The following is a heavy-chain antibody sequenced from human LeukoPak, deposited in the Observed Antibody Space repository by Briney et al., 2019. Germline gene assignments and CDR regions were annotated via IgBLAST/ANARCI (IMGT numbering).Heavy chain of an antibody. CDR1: GYTFTSYG. CDR2: ISAYNGNT. V-gene: IGHV1-18*01. Sequence: ASVKVSCKASGYTFTSYGISWVRQAPGQGLEWMGWISAYNGNTNYAQKLQGRVTMTTDTSTSTAYMELRSLRSDDTAVYYCARGADDYVWGSYRPIYYFDSWGQGTLVTVSS. CDR3: ARGADDYVWGSYRPIYYFDS. D-gene: IGHD3-16*02. J-gene: IGHJ4*02.